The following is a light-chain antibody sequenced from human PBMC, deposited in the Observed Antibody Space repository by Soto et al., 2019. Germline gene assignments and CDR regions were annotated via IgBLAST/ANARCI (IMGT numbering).Light chain of an antibody. CDR3: QSYNTYSVT. CDR1: QGISNW. Sequence: DCQMTQSPSTLSASIGDRVTITCRASQGISNWLAWYQLKPGTAPKLLIYAASSLQSGVPSRFRGSGSGTEFTLTINSLESDDFATYFCQSYNTYSVTFGGGTKVEIK. J-gene: IGKJ4*01. V-gene: IGKV1-5*01. CDR2: AAS.